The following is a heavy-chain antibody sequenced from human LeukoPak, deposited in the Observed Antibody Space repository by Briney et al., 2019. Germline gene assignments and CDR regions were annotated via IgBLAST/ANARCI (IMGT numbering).Heavy chain of an antibody. CDR2: ISGSGGST. CDR3: AKDSAMIVVVRAFDI. V-gene: IGHV3-23*01. Sequence: GGSLRLSCAASGFTVSSNYMSWVRQAPGKGLEWVSAISGSGGSTYYADSVKGRFTISRDNSKNTLYLQMNSLRAEDTAVYYCAKDSAMIVVVRAFDIWGQGTMVTVSS. J-gene: IGHJ3*02. CDR1: GFTVSSNY. D-gene: IGHD3-22*01.